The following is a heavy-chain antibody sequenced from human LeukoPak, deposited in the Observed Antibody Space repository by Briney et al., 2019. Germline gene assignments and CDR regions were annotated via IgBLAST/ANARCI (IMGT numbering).Heavy chain of an antibody. V-gene: IGHV1-18*04. D-gene: IGHD5-18*01. CDR2: ISAYNGNT. Sequence: GASVKVSCKASGYTFTGYYMHWVRQAPGQGLEWMGWISAYNGNTNYAQKLQGRVTMTTDTSTSTAYMELRSLRSDDTAVYYCARDQWRLWPGDYWGQGTLVTVSS. CDR3: ARDQWRLWPGDY. CDR1: GYTFTGYY. J-gene: IGHJ4*02.